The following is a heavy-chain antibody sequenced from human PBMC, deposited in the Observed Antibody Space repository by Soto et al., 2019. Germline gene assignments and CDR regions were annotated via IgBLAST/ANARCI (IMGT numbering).Heavy chain of an antibody. V-gene: IGHV1-69*02. CDR3: TLGSGSAETFDI. D-gene: IGHD6-25*01. CDR1: GGTFSTYT. CDR2: ILPMLDIT. Sequence: QVQLVQSGAEVKKPGSSVKVSCKASGGTFSTYTIIWVRQAPGQGLEWMGRILPMLDITNSAQRFQGRVAITADKSTSTAYLELSSLRSEDTVVYYCTLGSGSAETFDIWGRGTMVTVSS. J-gene: IGHJ3*02.